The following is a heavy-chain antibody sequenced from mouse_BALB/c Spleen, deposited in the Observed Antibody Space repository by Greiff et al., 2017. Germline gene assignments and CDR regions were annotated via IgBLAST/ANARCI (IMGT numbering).Heavy chain of an antibody. D-gene: IGHD2-3*01. J-gene: IGHJ3*01. V-gene: IGHV1-4*01. CDR1: GYTFTSYT. CDR2: INPSSGYT. CDR3: AREDGYSAWFAY. Sequence: QVQLQQSGAELARPGASVKMSCKASGYTFTSYTMHLVKQRPGQGLEWIGYINPSSGYTNYNQKFKDKATLTADKSSSTAYMQLSSLTSEDSAVYYCAREDGYSAWFAYWGQGTLVTVSA.